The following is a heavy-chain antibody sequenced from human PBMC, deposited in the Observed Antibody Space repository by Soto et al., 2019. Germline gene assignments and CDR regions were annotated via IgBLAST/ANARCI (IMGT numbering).Heavy chain of an antibody. D-gene: IGHD3-10*01. Sequence: ASVKVSCKASGYTFTSYGISWVRQAPGQGLEWMGWIGAYNGNTNYAQKLQGRATMTTDTSTSTAYMELRSLRSDDTAVYYCARVLAMVRGSAFDIWGQGTMVTVSS. J-gene: IGHJ3*02. CDR1: GYTFTSYG. CDR2: IGAYNGNT. V-gene: IGHV1-18*01. CDR3: ARVLAMVRGSAFDI.